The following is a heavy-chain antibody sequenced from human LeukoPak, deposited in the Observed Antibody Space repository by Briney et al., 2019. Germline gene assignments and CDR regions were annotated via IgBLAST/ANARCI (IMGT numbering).Heavy chain of an antibody. D-gene: IGHD3-22*01. Sequence: GGSLRLSCAASGFTFSSYAMSWVGQAQGKGLEWGLAISGSGGSTYYADSVKGRFTISRDNSKNTLYLQMNSLRAEDTAVYYCAKDFYDSSGYYTRIFDYWGQGTLVTVSS. CDR1: GFTFSSYA. CDR3: AKDFYDSSGYYTRIFDY. V-gene: IGHV3-23*01. CDR2: ISGSGGST. J-gene: IGHJ4*02.